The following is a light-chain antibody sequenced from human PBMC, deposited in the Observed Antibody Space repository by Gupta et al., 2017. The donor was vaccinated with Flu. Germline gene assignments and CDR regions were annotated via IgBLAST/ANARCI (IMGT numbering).Light chain of an antibody. Sequence: QSVLTQPPSVSGAPGQRVTISCTGGSSNIGAGYDVHWYQQFPGTAPKLLIYGNSNRPSGVPDRFSGSKPGTSASLAITGLQAEDETDYYCQSYDSRLSGWVFGGGTKLTVL. CDR2: GNS. J-gene: IGLJ2*01. V-gene: IGLV1-40*01. CDR3: QSYDSRLSGWV. CDR1: SSNIGAGYD.